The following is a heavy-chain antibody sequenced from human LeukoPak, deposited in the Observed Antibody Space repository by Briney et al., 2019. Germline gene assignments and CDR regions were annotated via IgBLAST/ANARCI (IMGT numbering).Heavy chain of an antibody. CDR1: GFTFSSYS. J-gene: IGHJ3*02. CDR3: AKGSAIVVVNNAFDI. V-gene: IGHV3-21*04. CDR2: ISSSSSYI. Sequence: PGGSLRLSCAASGFTFSSYSMNWVRQAPGKGLEWVSSISSSSSYIYYADSVKGRFTISRDNSKNTLYLQMNSLRAEDTAVYYCAKGSAIVVVNNAFDIWGQGTMVTVSS. D-gene: IGHD3-22*01.